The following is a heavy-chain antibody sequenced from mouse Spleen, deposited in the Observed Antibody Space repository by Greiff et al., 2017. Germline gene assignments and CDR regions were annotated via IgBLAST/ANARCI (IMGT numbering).Heavy chain of an antibody. CDR2: IWTGGGT. D-gene: IGHD2-3*01. CDR3: ARNGGNGYYEYFDY. CDR1: GFSLTSYA. V-gene: IGHV2-9-1*01. Sequence: VKLMESGPGLVAPSQSLSITCTVSGFSLTSYAISWVRQPPGKGLEWLGVIWTGGGTNYNSALKSRLSISKDNSKSQVFLKMNSLQTDDTARYYCARNGGNGYYEYFDYWGQGTTLTVSS. J-gene: IGHJ2*01.